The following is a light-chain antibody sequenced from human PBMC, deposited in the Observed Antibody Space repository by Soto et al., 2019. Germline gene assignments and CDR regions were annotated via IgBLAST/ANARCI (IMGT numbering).Light chain of an antibody. J-gene: IGKJ1*01. CDR2: AAS. CDR1: QSISNH. V-gene: IGKV1-39*01. Sequence: DIQMTQSPSSLSASVEDRVIITCRASQSISNHLNWYQQKPGKAPKLLIYAASTLQSGVPSRFSGSGSGTDFTLTISCLQSEDFATYYCQQYYSYTRTFGQGTKVDIK. CDR3: QQYYSYTRT.